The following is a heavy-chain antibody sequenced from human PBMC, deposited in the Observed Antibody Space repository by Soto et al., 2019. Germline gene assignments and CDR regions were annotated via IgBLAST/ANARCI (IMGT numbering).Heavy chain of an antibody. V-gene: IGHV1-18*01. J-gene: IGHJ4*02. CDR3: EREEEGYNCSKPLAS. CDR2: ISAYNGNT. CDR1: GYTFTSFG. D-gene: IGHD1-20*01. Sequence: ASVNVSFKASGYTFTSFGVSWVRQAPGQGLELMGWISAYNGNTNYAQKFQGRVTMTTDTSTRTAYMELRSLRSDDTAVYYCEREEEGYNCSKPLASWGQGTLVTDST.